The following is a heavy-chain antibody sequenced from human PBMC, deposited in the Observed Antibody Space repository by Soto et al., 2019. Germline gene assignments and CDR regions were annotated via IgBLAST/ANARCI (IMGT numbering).Heavy chain of an antibody. CDR3: ATMGTPVTGLYYFDY. Sequence: QVQLQESGPGLVKPSQTLSLTCTVSAGSISSGNYYWSWIRQPPGKGLEWIGFISYSGTTHYSASLRSRVSISVDTSKNQFSLDLSSLTAADTAVYYCATMGTPVTGLYYFDYWGQGTLVTVSS. D-gene: IGHD4-17*01. V-gene: IGHV4-30-4*01. CDR2: ISYSGTT. CDR1: AGSISSGNYY. J-gene: IGHJ4*02.